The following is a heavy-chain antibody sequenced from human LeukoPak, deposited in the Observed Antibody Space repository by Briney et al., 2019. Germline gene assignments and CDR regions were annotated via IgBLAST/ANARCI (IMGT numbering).Heavy chain of an antibody. D-gene: IGHD6-19*01. J-gene: IGHJ4*02. CDR1: GGSISSYY. Sequence: PSETLSLTCTVSGGSISSYYWSWIRQPPGKGLEWIGYIYYSGSTNYNPSLKSRVTISVDTSKNQFSLKLSSVTAADTAVYYCATYRRKSSGWKVPTDYWGQGTLVTVSS. CDR2: IYYSGST. CDR3: ATYRRKSSGWKVPTDY. V-gene: IGHV4-59*01.